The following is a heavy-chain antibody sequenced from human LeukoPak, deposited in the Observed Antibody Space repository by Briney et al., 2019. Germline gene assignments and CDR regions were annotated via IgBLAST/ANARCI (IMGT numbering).Heavy chain of an antibody. D-gene: IGHD4-17*01. V-gene: IGHV4-4*07. CDR1: GGSISSYY. CDR3: ARQGSYGDYMLVDY. CDR2: IYTSGST. Sequence: PSETLFLTCTVSGGSISSYYWSWIRQPAGKGLEWIGRIYTSGSTNYNPSLKSRVTMSVDMSKNQFSLKLSSVTAADTAVYYCARQGSYGDYMLVDYWGQGTRVTVSS. J-gene: IGHJ4*02.